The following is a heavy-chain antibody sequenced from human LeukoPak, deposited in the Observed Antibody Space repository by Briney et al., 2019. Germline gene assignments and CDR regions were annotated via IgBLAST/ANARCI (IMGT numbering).Heavy chain of an antibody. CDR2: ITGTGGRGGI. CDR1: GFTYANYA. D-gene: IGHD2-8*02. CDR3: AKGDRGHCTGVKCYPFDY. J-gene: IGHJ4*02. Sequence: GGSLRLSCVASGFTYANYAMNWVRQAPGKRLEWVASITGTGGRGGIYYADSVKGRFTISRDNSKNTLFLQMSSLRAEDTAVYHCAKGDRGHCTGVKCYPFDYWGQGTVVTVSS. V-gene: IGHV3-23*01.